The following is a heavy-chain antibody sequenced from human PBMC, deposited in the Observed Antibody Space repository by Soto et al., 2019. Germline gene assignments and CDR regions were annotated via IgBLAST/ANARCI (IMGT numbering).Heavy chain of an antibody. D-gene: IGHD3-22*01. CDR2: IYPGDSDT. J-gene: IGHJ3*01. CDR3: AKQDDRGALEV. CDR1: GKAFTSFW. V-gene: IGHV5-51*01. Sequence: GESLKISCKISGKAFTSFWVVWVRQMPGRGLEWMGNIYPGDSDTRYTPPFQGQVTISADKSTNTAYLQWHSLQASDTALYYCAKQDDRGALEVWGQGTKVTVSS.